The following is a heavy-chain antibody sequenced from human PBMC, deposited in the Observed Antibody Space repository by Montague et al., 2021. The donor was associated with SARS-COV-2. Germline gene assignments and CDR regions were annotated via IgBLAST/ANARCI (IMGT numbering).Heavy chain of an antibody. J-gene: IGHJ6*02. V-gene: IGHV4-34*01. CDR3: ARVRYYGSGTSLGMDV. Sequence: SETLSLTCAVYGGSFSGYYWSWIRQPPEKGLEWIGEINHSGSTNYNPSPKSRVTISVDTSKNQFSLKLSSVTAADTAVYYCARVRYYGSGTSLGMDVWGQGTTVTVSS. CDR1: GGSFSGYY. D-gene: IGHD3-10*01. CDR2: INHSGST.